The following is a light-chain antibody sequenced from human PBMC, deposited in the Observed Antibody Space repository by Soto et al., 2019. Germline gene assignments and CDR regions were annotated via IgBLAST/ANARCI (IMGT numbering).Light chain of an antibody. CDR1: SSNIGTNT. CDR3: ATWDDSLNAVV. CDR2: TNN. J-gene: IGLJ2*01. Sequence: QTVVTQAPSASGTPGQRVTISCSGSSSNIGTNTVNWYQQLPGTAPKLLIYTNNRRPSGVPDRFSGSKSGTSASLAISGLQSGDEADYWCATWDDSLNAVVFGGGTQLTVL. V-gene: IGLV1-44*01.